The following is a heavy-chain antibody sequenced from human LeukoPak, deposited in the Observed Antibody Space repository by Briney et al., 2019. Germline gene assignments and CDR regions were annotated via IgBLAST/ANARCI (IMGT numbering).Heavy chain of an antibody. Sequence: ASVKVSCKASGYIFTSYYMHWVRQAPGQGLEWMGIINPSGGSTSYAQKFQGRVTMTRDTSTSTVYMELSSLRSEDTAVYYCARGGGGEQQTWDFDYWGQGTLVTVSS. CDR1: GYIFTSYY. J-gene: IGHJ4*02. CDR3: ARGGGGEQQTWDFDY. D-gene: IGHD6-13*01. V-gene: IGHV1-46*01. CDR2: INPSGGST.